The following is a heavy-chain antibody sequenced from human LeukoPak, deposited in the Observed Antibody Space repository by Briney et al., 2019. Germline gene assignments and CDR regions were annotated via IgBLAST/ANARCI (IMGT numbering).Heavy chain of an antibody. CDR1: GGSISSYY. Sequence: SETLSLTCTVSGGSISSYYWSWIGQPPGKGLEWIGYIYYSGSTNYNPSLKSRVTISVDTSKNQFSLKLSSVTAADTAVYYCARVATGTTRVGAFDIWGQGTMVTVSS. CDR3: ARVATGTTRVGAFDI. J-gene: IGHJ3*02. CDR2: IYYSGST. D-gene: IGHD1-1*01. V-gene: IGHV4-59*12.